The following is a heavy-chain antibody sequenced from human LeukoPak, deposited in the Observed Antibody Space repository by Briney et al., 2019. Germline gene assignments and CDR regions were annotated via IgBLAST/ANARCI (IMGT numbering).Heavy chain of an antibody. J-gene: IGHJ6*02. Sequence: GGSLRLSCAASGFTFSSYAMSWVRQAPGKGLEWVSAISGSGGSTYYADSVKGRFTISRDNSKNTLCLQMNSLRAEDTAVYYCAKDRATVTTVFATDGMDVWGQGTTVTVSS. D-gene: IGHD4-11*01. CDR3: AKDRATVTTVFATDGMDV. CDR1: GFTFSSYA. CDR2: ISGSGGST. V-gene: IGHV3-23*01.